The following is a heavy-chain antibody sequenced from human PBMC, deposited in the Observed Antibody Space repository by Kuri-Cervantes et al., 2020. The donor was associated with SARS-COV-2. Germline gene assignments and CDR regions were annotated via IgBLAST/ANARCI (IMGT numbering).Heavy chain of an antibody. V-gene: IGHV3-15*01. Sequence: GESLKISCAASGFTVSSNYMSWVRQAPGKGLEWVGRIRSTAEGGTVDYGDPVKGRFTMSRDDSKNTLYLQMNSLKTEDTAVYYCTRRMDPTVTTSLYGMDVWGQGTTVTVSS. CDR2: IRSTAEGGTV. CDR1: GFTVSSNY. J-gene: IGHJ6*02. D-gene: IGHD4-17*01. CDR3: TRRMDPTVTTSLYGMDV.